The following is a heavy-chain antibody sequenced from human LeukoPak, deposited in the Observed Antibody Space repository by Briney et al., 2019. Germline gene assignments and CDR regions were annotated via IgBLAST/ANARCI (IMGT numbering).Heavy chain of an antibody. Sequence: ASVKVSCKASGYTFTSYGISWVRQAPGQGLEWMGWINPNSGGTNFAQKFQGRVTLTRDTSISTAYMELSRLRSDDTAVYYCASALNYYDSTSQEGNWGQGTLVTVSS. V-gene: IGHV1-2*02. D-gene: IGHD3-22*01. CDR2: INPNSGGT. J-gene: IGHJ4*02. CDR1: GYTFTSYG. CDR3: ASALNYYDSTSQEGN.